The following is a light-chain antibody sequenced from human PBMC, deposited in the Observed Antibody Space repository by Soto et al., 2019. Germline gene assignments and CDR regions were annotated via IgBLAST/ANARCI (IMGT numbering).Light chain of an antibody. V-gene: IGKV3-15*01. CDR2: GAS. CDR3: QKSNNWPPWT. J-gene: IGKJ1*01. Sequence: EIVMTQSPATLSVSPGERATLSCRASQSVSSNFAWYQQKPGQAPRLLIYGASTRATGITARFSGSGSGTEFTLTISSLQSEDFAFYYCQKSNNWPPWTFGQGTKVEIK. CDR1: QSVSSN.